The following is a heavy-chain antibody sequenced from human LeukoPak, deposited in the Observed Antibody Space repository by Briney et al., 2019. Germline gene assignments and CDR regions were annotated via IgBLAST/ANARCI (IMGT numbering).Heavy chain of an antibody. CDR3: ARGGEVVPAAHYFDY. CDR1: GYTFTGYY. Sequence: GASVKVSCKTSGYTFTGYYMHWVRQAPGQGLEWMGWINSNTGGTNHAQKFQGRVTMTRDTSISTAYMELSRLRSDDTAVYYCARGGEVVPAAHYFDYWGQGTLVTVSS. CDR2: INSNTGGT. D-gene: IGHD2-2*01. V-gene: IGHV1-2*02. J-gene: IGHJ4*02.